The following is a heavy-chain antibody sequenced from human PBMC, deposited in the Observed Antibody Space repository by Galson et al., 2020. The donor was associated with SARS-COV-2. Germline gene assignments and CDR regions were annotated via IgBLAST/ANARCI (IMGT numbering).Heavy chain of an antibody. CDR1: GGSISSTS. CDR2: IYYSGTP. CDR3: ARRNVLILPSGWCYGMDV. J-gene: IGHJ6*02. D-gene: IGHD2-8*02. Sequence: SETLSLTCTASGGSISSTSWTWIRKPPGRGLEWIGTIYYSGTPNSNPSLKRRFTISVATSKKQYSLKLNSVTAADTAVYYCARRNVLILPSGWCYGMDVWGQGTTVTVSS. V-gene: IGHV4-59*08.